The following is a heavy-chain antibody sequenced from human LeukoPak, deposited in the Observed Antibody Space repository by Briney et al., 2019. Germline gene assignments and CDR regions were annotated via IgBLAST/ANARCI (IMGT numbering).Heavy chain of an antibody. Sequence: SETLSLTCTVSGGSISSSSYYWGWIRQPPGKGLEWIGSIYYSGSTYYNPSLKSRVTISVDTSKNQFSLTLSSVTAADTAVYCCARHCRTGYCTNGVCYRDWFDPWGQGTLVTVS. CDR2: IYYSGST. V-gene: IGHV4-39*01. CDR1: GGSISSSSYY. CDR3: ARHCRTGYCTNGVCYRDWFDP. J-gene: IGHJ5*02. D-gene: IGHD2-8*01.